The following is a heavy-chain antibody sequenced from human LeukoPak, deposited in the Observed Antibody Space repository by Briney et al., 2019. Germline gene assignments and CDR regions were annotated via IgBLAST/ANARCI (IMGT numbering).Heavy chain of an antibody. Sequence: SETLSLTCSVSGSSIKSGYYWAWIRQAPGQGLEWIGSIFNTGNTFYNPSLKSRVTISVDTSKNQFFLTLTSVTAADTALFYCARVSVEGRGPPRYHFDSWGQGTLVAVSS. CDR2: IFNTGNT. V-gene: IGHV4-38-2*02. CDR1: GSSIKSGYY. J-gene: IGHJ4*02. D-gene: IGHD3-10*01. CDR3: ARVSVEGRGPPRYHFDS.